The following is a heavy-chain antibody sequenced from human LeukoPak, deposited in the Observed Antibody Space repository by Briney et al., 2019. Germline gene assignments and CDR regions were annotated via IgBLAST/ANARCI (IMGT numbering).Heavy chain of an antibody. V-gene: IGHV5-51*01. CDR3: ARLGGSSPNDAFDI. CDR2: IYPGDSDT. CDR1: GYSFTSFW. D-gene: IGHD6-6*01. Sequence: GEFLKTSCKGPGYSFTSFWIGWVRPVSGKGLEWMGIIYPGDSDTRYSPSFQGPVTISADKSISPAYLQWSSLKASDTAMYYCARLGGSSPNDAFDIWGQGTMVTVSS. J-gene: IGHJ3*02.